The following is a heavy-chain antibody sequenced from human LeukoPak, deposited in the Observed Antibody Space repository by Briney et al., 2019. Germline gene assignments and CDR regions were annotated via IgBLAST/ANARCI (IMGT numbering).Heavy chain of an antibody. CDR1: GFTFSSYA. J-gene: IGHJ6*02. Sequence: PGGSLRLSCAASGFTFSSYAMHWVRQAPGKGLEWVSSISSSSSYIYYADSVKGRFTISRDNAKNSLYLQMNSLRAEDTAVYYCARDPGIDYGDYVAYYYGMDVWGQGTTVTVSS. CDR3: ARDPGIDYGDYVAYYYGMDV. CDR2: ISSSSSYI. V-gene: IGHV3-21*01. D-gene: IGHD4-17*01.